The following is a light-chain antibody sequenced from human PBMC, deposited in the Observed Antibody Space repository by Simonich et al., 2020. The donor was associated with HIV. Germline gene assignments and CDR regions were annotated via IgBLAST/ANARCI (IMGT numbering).Light chain of an antibody. CDR2: EVS. CDR1: TSDIGGYNL. CDR3: SSYAGSNNLV. Sequence: QSALTQPASVSGSPGQSIIISCTGTTSDIGGYNLFSWYQQHPGKAPKLMIYEVSKRPSGVPDRFSGSKSGNTAALTVAGLQAEDEADYYCSSYAGSNNLVFGGGTKLTVL. V-gene: IGLV2-8*01. J-gene: IGLJ3*02.